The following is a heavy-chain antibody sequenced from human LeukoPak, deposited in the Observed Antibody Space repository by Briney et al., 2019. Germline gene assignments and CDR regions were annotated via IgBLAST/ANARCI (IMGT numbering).Heavy chain of an antibody. V-gene: IGHV3-30*04. CDR2: ISYDGSNK. CDR1: GFTFSSYA. CDR3: AKDGGSTGYCFDY. J-gene: IGHJ4*02. D-gene: IGHD3-22*01. Sequence: PGGSLRLSCAASGFTFSSYAMHWVRQAPGKGLEWVAVISYDGSNKYYADSVEGRFTISRDNSKNTLYVQMTSLRAEDTAIYYCAKDGGSTGYCFDYWGQGTLVTVSS.